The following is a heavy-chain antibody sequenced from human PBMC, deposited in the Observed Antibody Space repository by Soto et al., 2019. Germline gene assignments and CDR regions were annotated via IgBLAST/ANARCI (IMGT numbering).Heavy chain of an antibody. CDR1: GFTFSSYG. D-gene: IGHD3-10*01. J-gene: IGHJ6*02. Sequence: GGSLRLSCTASGFTFSSYGMHWVRQAPGKGLEWVAVISYDGSNKYYADSVKGRFTISRDNSKNTLYLQMNSLRAEDTAVYYCAKDPGFRDYYYGMDVWGQGTTVTVSS. CDR3: AKDPGFRDYYYGMDV. CDR2: ISYDGSNK. V-gene: IGHV3-30*18.